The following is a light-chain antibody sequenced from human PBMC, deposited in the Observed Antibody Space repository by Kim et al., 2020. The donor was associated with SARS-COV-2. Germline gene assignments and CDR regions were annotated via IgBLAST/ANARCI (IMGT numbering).Light chain of an antibody. V-gene: IGKV1-17*01. CDR2: GAS. CDR3: LQHSTYPIT. Sequence: ASVVERVSIPGRASQDIRNDLGWYQQNPGRAPKRLIDGASSLQSGVPSRFSGSGSGTEFTLTISSVQPEDFATYFCLQHSTYPITFGQGTRLEIK. J-gene: IGKJ5*01. CDR1: QDIRND.